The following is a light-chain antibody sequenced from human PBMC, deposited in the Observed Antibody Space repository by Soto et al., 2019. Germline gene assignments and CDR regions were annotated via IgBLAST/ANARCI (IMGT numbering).Light chain of an antibody. V-gene: IGKV1-39*01. J-gene: IGKJ2*01. Sequence: IQLTQSPSSLSASVGDTATITCRASPSISTYLNWYQHKPGKAPKLVIQAASTLLSEVPPRFSGSGSETDFTLTITSLRTEDFATYYCEQSYRTPYIFGQGTNLEI. CDR1: PSISTY. CDR3: EQSYRTPYI. CDR2: AAS.